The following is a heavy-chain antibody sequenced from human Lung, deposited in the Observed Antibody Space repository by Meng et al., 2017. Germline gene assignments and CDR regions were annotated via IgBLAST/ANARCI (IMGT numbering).Heavy chain of an antibody. CDR1: GGSISSSNYY. CDR2: IYNSGST. V-gene: IGHV4-30-4*01. CDR3: ARGQKGYFDL. J-gene: IGHJ2*01. Sequence: QVQLQEAGPGPAKPSQTLSLNCTVSGGSISSSNYYWSWIRQPPGKGLEWSGHIYNSGSTYYNPSLKSRITISVDTSKNQFSLKLSSVTAADTAVYYCARGQKGYFDLWGRGTLVTVSS.